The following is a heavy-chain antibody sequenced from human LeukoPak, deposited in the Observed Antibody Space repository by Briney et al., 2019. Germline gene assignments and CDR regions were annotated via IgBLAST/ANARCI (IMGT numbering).Heavy chain of an antibody. CDR3: AREKAHYDILTGYYYAFDI. CDR2: IYYSGST. V-gene: IGHV4-59*01. D-gene: IGHD3-9*01. J-gene: IGHJ3*02. CDR1: GGSISSYY. Sequence: SETLSLTCTVSGGSISSYYWSWIRQPPGKGLEWIGYIYYSGSTNYNPSLKSRVTISVDTSKNQFSLKLSSVTAADTAAYYCAREKAHYDILTGYYYAFDIWGQGTMVTVSS.